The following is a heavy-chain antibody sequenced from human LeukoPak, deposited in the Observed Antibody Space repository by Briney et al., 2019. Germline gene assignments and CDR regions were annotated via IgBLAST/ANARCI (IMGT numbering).Heavy chain of an antibody. CDR2: IYPGDSDI. J-gene: IGHJ4*02. D-gene: IGHD3-10*01. Sequence: GESLKISCKGSGYGFTSYWIGWVRQMPGKGLEWMGIIYPGDSDIRYSPSFQGQVTISADKSTSTAYLQWSSLKASDTAIYYCGRLVVRGDDADYWGQGTLVTVSS. CDR1: GYGFTSYW. V-gene: IGHV5-51*01. CDR3: GRLVVRGDDADY.